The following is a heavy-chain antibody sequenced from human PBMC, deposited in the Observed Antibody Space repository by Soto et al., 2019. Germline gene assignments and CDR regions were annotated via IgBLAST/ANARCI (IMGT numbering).Heavy chain of an antibody. CDR3: AKDGGSAFRIDYYDSSGYWTNWFDP. Sequence: GGSLRLSCAASGFTFSSYGMHWVRQAPGKGLEWVAVISYDGSNKYYADSVKGRFTISRDNSKNTLYLQMNSLRAEDTAVYYCAKDGGSAFRIDYYDSSGYWTNWFDPWGQGTLVTVSS. CDR2: ISYDGSNK. V-gene: IGHV3-30*18. CDR1: GFTFSSYG. J-gene: IGHJ5*02. D-gene: IGHD3-22*01.